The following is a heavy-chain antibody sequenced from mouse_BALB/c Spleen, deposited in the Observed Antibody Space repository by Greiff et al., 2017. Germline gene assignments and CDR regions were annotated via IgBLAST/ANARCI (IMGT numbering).Heavy chain of an antibody. V-gene: IGHV1-77*01. CDR2: IYPGSGNT. CDR1: GYTFTDYY. J-gene: IGHJ2*01. CDR3: ARSRDWEFDY. D-gene: IGHD4-1*01. Sequence: QVQLQQSGAELARPGASVKLSCKASGYTFTDYYINWVKQRTGQGLEWIGEIYPGSGNTYYNEKFKGKATLTADKSSSTAYMQLSSLTSEDSAVYFCARSRDWEFDYWGQGTTLTVSS.